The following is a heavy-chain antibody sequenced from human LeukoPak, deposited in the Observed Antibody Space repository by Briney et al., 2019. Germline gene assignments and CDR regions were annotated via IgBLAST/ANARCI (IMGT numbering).Heavy chain of an antibody. CDR1: GGSFSGYY. CDR2: INHSGST. CDR3: ARGGPYYDFWSGYYTGNAFDI. Sequence: SETLSLTCAVYGGSFSGYYWSWIRQPPGKGLEWLGEINHSGSTNYNPSLKSRVTISVDTSKNQFSLKLSSVTAADTAVYYCARGGPYYDFWSGYYTGNAFDIWGQGTMVTVSS. V-gene: IGHV4-34*01. J-gene: IGHJ3*02. D-gene: IGHD3-3*01.